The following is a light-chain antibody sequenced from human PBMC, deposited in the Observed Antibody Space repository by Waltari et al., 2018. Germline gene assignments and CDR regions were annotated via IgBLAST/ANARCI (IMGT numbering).Light chain of an antibody. CDR2: WAS. J-gene: IGKJ4*01. CDR3: QQYYGTHSLT. V-gene: IGKV4-1*01. Sequence: DIVTTQSPDSLAVSLGERPTITCKSSQSVLYSSNHYNYLAWYQQKSGQPPKLLIYWASTRESGVPDRFSGSGSGTDFTLTISSLQAEDVAVYYCQQYYGTHSLTFGGGTKVEIK. CDR1: QSVLYSSNHYNY.